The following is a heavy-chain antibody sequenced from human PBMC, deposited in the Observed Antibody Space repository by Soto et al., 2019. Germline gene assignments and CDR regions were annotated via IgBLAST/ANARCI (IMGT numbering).Heavy chain of an antibody. CDR3: AKSKRWDSNIAPDS. J-gene: IGHJ4*02. V-gene: IGHV4-59*01. D-gene: IGHD6-13*01. Sequence: PSETLSLTCMVSGVSICDYYWNWLRQPPGKGLEWMGSLDYFGIARYNSAPESRATISADTSKKQVFLELTSVTAADTAVYYCAKSKRWDSNIAPDSWGQGSLVTVSS. CDR1: GVSICDYY. CDR2: LDYFGIA.